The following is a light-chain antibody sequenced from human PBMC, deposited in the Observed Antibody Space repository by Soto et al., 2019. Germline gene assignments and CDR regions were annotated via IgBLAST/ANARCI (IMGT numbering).Light chain of an antibody. J-gene: IGLJ2*01. V-gene: IGLV3-21*02. CDR3: QVWDSGPDHVV. CDR2: DDT. Sequence: SYELTQSPSMSVAPGQTATITCGGSNIGSKSVQWYQQKSGQAPALVVYDDTDRPSGIPERFSGSNSGNTATLTISRVEAEDEANYSCQVWDSGPDHVVFGGGTKVTVL. CDR1: NIGSKS.